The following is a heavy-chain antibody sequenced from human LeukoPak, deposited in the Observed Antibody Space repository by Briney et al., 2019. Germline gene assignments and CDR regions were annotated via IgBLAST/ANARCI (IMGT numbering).Heavy chain of an antibody. D-gene: IGHD3-10*01. Sequence: ASVKVSCKASGYTFTSYDINWVRQATGQGLEWMGGFDPEDGETIYAQKFQGRVTMTEDTSTDTAYMELSSLRSEDTAVYYCATSRVMVRGVMDAFDIWGQGTMVTVSS. V-gene: IGHV1-24*01. CDR3: ATSRVMVRGVMDAFDI. CDR1: GYTFTSYD. CDR2: FDPEDGET. J-gene: IGHJ3*02.